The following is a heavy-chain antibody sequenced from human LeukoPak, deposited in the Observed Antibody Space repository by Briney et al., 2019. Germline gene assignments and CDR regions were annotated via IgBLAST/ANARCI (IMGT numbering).Heavy chain of an antibody. Sequence: SETLSLPCTLSGDSMSRGGYFCRWIPQHPGRGLDWIGFIYYSGSTFYNLSLKSRRTISVDTSENQFSLKLSSVTAADTAMYFCARYRGGYGDLDYWGQGTLVTVSS. CDR1: GDSMSRGGYF. CDR3: ARYRGGYGDLDY. D-gene: IGHD4-17*01. J-gene: IGHJ4*02. V-gene: IGHV4-31*03. CDR2: IYYSGST.